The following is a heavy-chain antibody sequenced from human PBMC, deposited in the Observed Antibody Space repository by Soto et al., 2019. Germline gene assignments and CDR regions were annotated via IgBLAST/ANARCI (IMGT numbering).Heavy chain of an antibody. CDR1: GGSISSGDYY. CDR2: IYYSGST. Sequence: PSETLSLTCTVSGGSISSGDYYWSWIRQPPGKGLEWIGYIYYSGSTYYNPSLKSRVTISVDTSKNQFSLKLSSVTAADTAVYYCARDKSQYYYGMDVWGQGTTVTVSS. J-gene: IGHJ6*02. V-gene: IGHV4-30-4*01. CDR3: ARDKSQYYYGMDV.